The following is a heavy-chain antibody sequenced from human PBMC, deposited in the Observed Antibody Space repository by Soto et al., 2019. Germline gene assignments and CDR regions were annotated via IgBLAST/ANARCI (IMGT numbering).Heavy chain of an antibody. CDR3: AREERNYDILTGYSSSGYFDY. Sequence: SETLFLTCAVSGGSISSSNWWSWVRQPPGKGLEWIGEIYHSGSTNYNPSLKSRVTISVDKSKNQFSLKLSSVTAADTAVYYCAREERNYDILTGYSSSGYFDYWGQGTLVTVSS. D-gene: IGHD3-9*01. CDR2: IYHSGST. J-gene: IGHJ4*02. CDR1: GGSISSSNW. V-gene: IGHV4-4*02.